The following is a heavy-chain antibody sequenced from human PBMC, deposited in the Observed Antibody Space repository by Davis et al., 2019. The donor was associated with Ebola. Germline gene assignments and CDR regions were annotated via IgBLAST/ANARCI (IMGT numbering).Heavy chain of an antibody. J-gene: IGHJ3*02. CDR3: AREVEDTAMVPDAFDI. D-gene: IGHD5-18*01. CDR2: IWYDGSNK. Sequence: GESLKISCAASGFTFSSYGMHWVRQAPGKGLEWVAVIWYDGSNKYYADSVKGRFTISRDNSKNTLYLQMNSLRAEDTAVYYCAREVEDTAMVPDAFDIWGQGTMVTVSS. CDR1: GFTFSSYG. V-gene: IGHV3-33*01.